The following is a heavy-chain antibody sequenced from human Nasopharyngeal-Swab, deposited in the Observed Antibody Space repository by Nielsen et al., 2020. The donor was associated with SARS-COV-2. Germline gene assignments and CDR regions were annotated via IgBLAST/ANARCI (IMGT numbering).Heavy chain of an antibody. D-gene: IGHD4-17*01. V-gene: IGHV4-34*01. CDR3: ARAPLRGVDY. Sequence: SETLSLTCAVYGASFSGYYWSWIRQPPGKGLEWVGEINHSGSPNYNPSLKRRFTISVDTSKNQFSLKLSSVTAAYTAVYYCARAPLRGVDYWGQGTLVTVSS. J-gene: IGHJ4*02. CDR1: GASFSGYY. CDR2: INHSGSP.